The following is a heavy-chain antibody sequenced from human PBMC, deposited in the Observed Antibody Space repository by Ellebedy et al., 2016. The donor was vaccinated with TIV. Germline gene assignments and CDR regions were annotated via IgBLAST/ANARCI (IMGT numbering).Heavy chain of an antibody. D-gene: IGHD5-24*01. V-gene: IGHV5-51*01. CDR2: IYRTGPDT. CDR3: ARMGWLQSISWFDP. Sequence: GESLKISCKASGYMFSSHWIAWVRQMPGEGLEWMGMIYRTGPDTRYNPSFEGQVTISADKSISTAYLQWNSLKASDTAIYYCARMGWLQSISWFDPWGQGTLVTVSS. J-gene: IGHJ5*02. CDR1: GYMFSSHW.